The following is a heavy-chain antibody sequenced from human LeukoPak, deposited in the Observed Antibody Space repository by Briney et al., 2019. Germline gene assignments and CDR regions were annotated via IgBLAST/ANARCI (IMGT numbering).Heavy chain of an antibody. J-gene: IGHJ3*02. V-gene: IGHV3-23*01. D-gene: IGHD2-21*01. CDR3: AKDHIVVVIAIIGAFDI. CDR2: ISGSGGST. Sequence: GGSLRLSCAASGFTFSSYAMSWVRQAPGKGLEWVSAISGSGGSTYYADSVKGRFTISRDNSKYTLYLQMNSLRAEDTAVYYCAKDHIVVVIAIIGAFDIWGQGTMVTVSS. CDR1: GFTFSSYA.